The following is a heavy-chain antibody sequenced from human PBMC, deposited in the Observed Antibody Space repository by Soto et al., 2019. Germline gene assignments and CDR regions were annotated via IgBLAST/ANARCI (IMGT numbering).Heavy chain of an antibody. Sequence: QLQLVQSGAEVERPGASVRVSCKAYGYPFSKYGINWIRQAPGQGLEWMGWIKHDNGDTNYAQKFQGRVTMTTDTSSNTAYMELRSLRYDDTAVYYCATAYYSGFDPWGQGTLVSVSS. CDR3: ATAYYSGFDP. V-gene: IGHV1-18*04. J-gene: IGHJ5*02. CDR1: GYPFSKYG. CDR2: IKHDNGDT. D-gene: IGHD1-26*01.